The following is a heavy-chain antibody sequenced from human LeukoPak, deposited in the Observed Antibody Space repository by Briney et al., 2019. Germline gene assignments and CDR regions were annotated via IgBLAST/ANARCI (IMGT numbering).Heavy chain of an antibody. Sequence: GGSLRLSCAASGFTFSSYGMHWVRQAPGKGLEWVAFIRYDGSNKYYADSVKGRFTISRDNSKNTLYLQMNSLRAEDTAVYYCAKQVPLGRVSDYYYYYMDVWGKGTTATVSS. CDR3: AKQVPLGRVSDYYYYYMDV. CDR2: IRYDGSNK. J-gene: IGHJ6*03. D-gene: IGHD6-6*01. V-gene: IGHV3-30*02. CDR1: GFTFSSYG.